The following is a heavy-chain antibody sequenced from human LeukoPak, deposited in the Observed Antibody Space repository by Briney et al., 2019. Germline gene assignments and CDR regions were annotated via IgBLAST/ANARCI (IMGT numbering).Heavy chain of an antibody. CDR3: ARDRRIQLDRRFDP. D-gene: IGHD1-1*01. Sequence: PGGSLRLSCAASGFTFSSYWMHWVRQAPGKGLVWVSRINSDGSSTGYADSVKGRFTISRDNAKNTLYLQMNSLRAEDTAVYYCARDRRIQLDRRFDPWGQGTLVTVSS. CDR2: INSDGSST. J-gene: IGHJ5*02. V-gene: IGHV3-74*01. CDR1: GFTFSSYW.